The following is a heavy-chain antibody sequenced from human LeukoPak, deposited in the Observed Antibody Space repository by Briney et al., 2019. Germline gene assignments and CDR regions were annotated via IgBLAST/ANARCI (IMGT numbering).Heavy chain of an antibody. Sequence: ASVKVSCKASGYAFVDYYLYWVRQAPGQGLEWMGWLNPRSGATNYAQKFQARVTMTRDTSINTAYMELSRLRSDDTAVYYCARDHRRGSTGYDMPADWGQGTLVTVSS. CDR2: LNPRSGAT. D-gene: IGHD5-12*01. V-gene: IGHV1-2*02. CDR3: ARDHRRGSTGYDMPAD. J-gene: IGHJ4*02. CDR1: GYAFVDYY.